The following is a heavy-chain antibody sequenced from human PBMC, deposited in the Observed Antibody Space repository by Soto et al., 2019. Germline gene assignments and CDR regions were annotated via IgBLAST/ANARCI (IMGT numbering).Heavy chain of an antibody. J-gene: IGHJ6*02. CDR1: GFTFSSYS. Sequence: GGSLRLSCAASGFTFSSYSMNWVRQAPGKGLEWVSYSSSSSSTIYYADSVKGRFTISRDNAKNSLYLQMNSLRDEDTAVYYCARKNTYYYDSSGRMDVWGQGTTVTVSS. V-gene: IGHV3-48*02. CDR2: SSSSSSTI. D-gene: IGHD3-22*01. CDR3: ARKNTYYYDSSGRMDV.